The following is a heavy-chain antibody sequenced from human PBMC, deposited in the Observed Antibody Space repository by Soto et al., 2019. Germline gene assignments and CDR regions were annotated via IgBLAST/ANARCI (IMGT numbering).Heavy chain of an antibody. CDR2: IIPMLGIA. CDR1: GGTFSNYT. Sequence: QVQLVHSGAEVKKPGSSVNVSCKASGGTFSNYTITWVRQAPGQGLEWMGRIIPMLGIADYAQKFQGRVTITADKSTSTAYMELSSLRSEDTAVYYCARSSMIDLDRDYWGQGTLVTVSS. CDR3: ARSSMIDLDRDY. D-gene: IGHD3-22*01. J-gene: IGHJ4*02. V-gene: IGHV1-69*02.